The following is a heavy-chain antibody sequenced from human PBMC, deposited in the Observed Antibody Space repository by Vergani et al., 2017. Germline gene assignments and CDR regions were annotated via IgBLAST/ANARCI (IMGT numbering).Heavy chain of an antibody. D-gene: IGHD2-2*01. CDR1: GFTFSSYG. CDR2: ISYDGSNK. V-gene: IGHV3-30*18. J-gene: IGHJ4*02. Sequence: QVQLVESGGGVVQPGRSLRLSCAASGFTFSSYGMHWVRQAPGKGLEWVAVISYDGSNKYYADSVKGRFTISRDNSKNTLYLQMNSLRAEDTAVYYCAKDRCCSSTSCSGFGYWGQGTLVTVSS. CDR3: AKDRCCSSTSCSGFGY.